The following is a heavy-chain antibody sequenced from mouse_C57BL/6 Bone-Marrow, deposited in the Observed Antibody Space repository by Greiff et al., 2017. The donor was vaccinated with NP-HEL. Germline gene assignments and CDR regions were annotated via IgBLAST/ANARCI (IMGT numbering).Heavy chain of an antibody. CDR3: ARSTNDYYYGSSYGYCDV. D-gene: IGHD1-1*01. Sequence: QVQLQQPGAELVKPGASVKMSCKASGYTFTSYWITWVKQRPGQGLEWIGDIYPGSGSTNYAEKFKSKATLTVDTSSSTAYIQLSSLTSEDTAVYYCARSTNDYYYGSSYGYCDVWGTGTTLTVSS. CDR1: GYTFTSYW. J-gene: IGHJ1*03. V-gene: IGHV1-55*01. CDR2: IYPGSGST.